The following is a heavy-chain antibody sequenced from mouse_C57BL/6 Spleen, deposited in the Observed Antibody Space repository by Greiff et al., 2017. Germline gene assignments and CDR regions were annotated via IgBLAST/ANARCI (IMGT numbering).Heavy chain of an antibody. CDR3: ARGGHSNLYYAMDY. CDR2: INPSRGYT. D-gene: IGHD2-5*01. V-gene: IGHV1-4*01. Sequence: QVQLKQSGAELARPGPSVQMSCQASGYTFTSYTMHWVKQRPGQGLEWIGYINPSRGYTKYNQKFKDKATLTAEKSSSTAYMQLSSLTSEDSAVYFCARGGHSNLYYAMDYWGQGTSVTVSS. J-gene: IGHJ4*01. CDR1: GYTFTSYT.